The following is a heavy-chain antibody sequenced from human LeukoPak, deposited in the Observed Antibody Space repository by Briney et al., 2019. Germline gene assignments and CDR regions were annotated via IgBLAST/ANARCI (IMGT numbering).Heavy chain of an antibody. J-gene: IGHJ5*02. D-gene: IGHD3-3*01. Sequence: GSLRLSCAASEFTFSSYGMSWVRQAPGKGLEWVSWISGNTANTYYADSVQGRFSISRDNSKNTLYLQMYSLRAEDTAVYYCARQNGVITIFEHWFDPWGQGTLVTVSS. CDR2: ISGNTANT. CDR3: ARQNGVITIFEHWFDP. V-gene: IGHV3-23*01. CDR1: EFTFSSYG.